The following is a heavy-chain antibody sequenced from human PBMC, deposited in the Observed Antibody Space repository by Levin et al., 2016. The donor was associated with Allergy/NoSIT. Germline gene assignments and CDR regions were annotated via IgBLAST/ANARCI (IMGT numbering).Heavy chain of an antibody. Sequence: ASVKVSCKASGYTFTSYYMHWVRQAPGQGLEWMGIINPSGGSTSYAQKFQGRVTMTRDTSTSTVYMELSSLRSEDTAVYYCASKSLAGTVTTFHGMDVWGQGTTVTVSS. CDR1: GYTFTSYY. J-gene: IGHJ6*02. CDR3: ASKSLAGTVTTFHGMDV. V-gene: IGHV1-46*01. D-gene: IGHD4-11*01. CDR2: INPSGGST.